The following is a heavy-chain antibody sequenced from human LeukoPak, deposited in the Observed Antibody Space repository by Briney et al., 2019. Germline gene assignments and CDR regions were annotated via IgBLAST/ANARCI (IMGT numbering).Heavy chain of an antibody. D-gene: IGHD7-27*01. J-gene: IGHJ3*02. CDR1: GYTFTGYY. Sequence: ASVKVSCKASGYTFTGYYMHWVRQAPGQGLEWMGWINPNSGGTNYAQKFRGRVTMTRNTSISTAYMELSRLRSDDTAVYYCARETGGGAFDIWGQGTMVTVSS. CDR3: ARETGGGAFDI. V-gene: IGHV1-2*02. CDR2: INPNSGGT.